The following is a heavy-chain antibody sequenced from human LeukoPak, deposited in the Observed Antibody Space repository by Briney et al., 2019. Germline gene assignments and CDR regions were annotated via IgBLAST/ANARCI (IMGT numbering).Heavy chain of an antibody. Sequence: PGGSLRLSCAASGFTFSDYYMSWIRQAPGKGLEWVSYISSSSSYTNYADSVKGRFTISRDNAKNSLYLQMNSLRAEDTAVYYCARIEAAASYHFAYWGQGTLVTVSS. CDR3: ARIEAAASYHFAY. D-gene: IGHD6-13*01. J-gene: IGHJ4*02. CDR2: ISSSSSYT. V-gene: IGHV3-11*06. CDR1: GFTFSDYY.